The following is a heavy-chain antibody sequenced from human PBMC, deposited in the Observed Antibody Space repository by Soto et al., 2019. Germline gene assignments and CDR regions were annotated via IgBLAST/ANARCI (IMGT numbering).Heavy chain of an antibody. CDR2: IKEDGTRQ. V-gene: IGHV3-7*03. D-gene: IGHD2-21*01. CDR3: VSLVSTVN. CDR1: GFTFSTYW. J-gene: IGHJ4*02. Sequence: PGGPLRLSCAASGFTFSTYWMTWVRQAPGKGLEWVATIKEDGTRQHYVDSVKGRFTISRDNARNSMYLQMDNLRTEDTALYYCVSLVSTVNWGQGTLVTVSS.